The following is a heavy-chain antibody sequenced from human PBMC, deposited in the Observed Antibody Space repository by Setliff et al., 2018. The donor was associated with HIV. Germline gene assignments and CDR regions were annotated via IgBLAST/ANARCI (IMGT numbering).Heavy chain of an antibody. J-gene: IGHJ4*02. CDR1: GDSLNTYY. Sequence: LSLTCNVSGDSLNTYYWSWIRQSGGKGLEWIGRIYASGKTTFNPSLKSRVRMSVDTSKNQFSLKLTSVTASDTALYFCARLGDSGYDFRGYFDYWGQGKLVTVSS. V-gene: IGHV4-4*07. CDR3: ARLGDSGYDFRGYFDY. CDR2: IYASGKT. D-gene: IGHD5-12*01.